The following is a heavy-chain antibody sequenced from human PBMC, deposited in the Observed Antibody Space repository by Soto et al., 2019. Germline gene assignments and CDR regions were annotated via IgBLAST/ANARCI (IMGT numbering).Heavy chain of an antibody. Sequence: GASVKVSCKASGYTFTSYGISWVRQAPGQGLEWMGWISAYNGNTNYAQKLQGRVTMTTGTSTSTAYMELRSLRSDDTAVYYCARGAVVVPAAIRPWWFDPWGQGTLVTVSS. D-gene: IGHD2-2*01. CDR2: ISAYNGNT. V-gene: IGHV1-18*01. CDR3: ARGAVVVPAAIRPWWFDP. CDR1: GYTFTSYG. J-gene: IGHJ5*02.